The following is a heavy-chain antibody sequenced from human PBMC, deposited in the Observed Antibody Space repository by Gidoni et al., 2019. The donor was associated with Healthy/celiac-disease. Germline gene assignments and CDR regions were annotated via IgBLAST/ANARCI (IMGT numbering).Heavy chain of an antibody. V-gene: IGHV1-18*01. CDR2: ISAYNGNT. CDR3: ARVYLPEVTTVGWFDP. D-gene: IGHD2-21*02. Sequence: QVQLVQSGAEVKKPGASVKVSCKASGYTFTIYGISWVRQAPGQGLEWMGWISAYNGNTNYAQKLQGRVTMTTDTSTSTAYMELRSLRSDDTAVYYCARVYLPEVTTVGWFDPWGQGTLVTVSS. CDR1: GYTFTIYG. J-gene: IGHJ5*02.